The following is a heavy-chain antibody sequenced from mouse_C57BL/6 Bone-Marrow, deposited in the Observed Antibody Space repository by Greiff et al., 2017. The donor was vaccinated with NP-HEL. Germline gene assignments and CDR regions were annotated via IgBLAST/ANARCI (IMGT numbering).Heavy chain of an antibody. V-gene: IGHV5-6*02. Sequence: EVMLVESGGDLVKPGGSLKLSCAASGFTFSSYGMSWVRQTPDKRLEWVATISSGGSYTYYPDSVKGRFTISRDNAKNTLYLQMSSLKSEDTAMYYCARRDTTVGAMDYWGQGTSVTVSS. J-gene: IGHJ4*01. CDR2: ISSGGSYT. D-gene: IGHD1-1*01. CDR3: ARRDTTVGAMDY. CDR1: GFTFSSYG.